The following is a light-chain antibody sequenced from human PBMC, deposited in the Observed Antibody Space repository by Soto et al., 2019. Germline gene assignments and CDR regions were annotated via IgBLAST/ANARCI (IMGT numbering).Light chain of an antibody. V-gene: IGLV2-11*01. Sequence: QSALTQPRSVSGSPGQSVTVSCTGTSSDVGAYDHVSWYRQFPGEAPQLMIFDVSQRPSGVPDRFSGSKSGNTASLTISGLQTEDEAYYYCCSYAGIYTHDVFGTGTKLTVL. CDR1: SSDVGAYDH. J-gene: IGLJ1*01. CDR2: DVS. CDR3: CSYAGIYTHDV.